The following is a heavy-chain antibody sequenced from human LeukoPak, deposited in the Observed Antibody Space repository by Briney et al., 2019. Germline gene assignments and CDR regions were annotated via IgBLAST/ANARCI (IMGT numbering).Heavy chain of an antibody. CDR2: ISSSGSTI. V-gene: IGHV3-48*03. CDR3: ASLVVAATRRGSSWFDP. CDR1: GFTFSSYE. J-gene: IGHJ5*02. D-gene: IGHD2-15*01. Sequence: GGSLRLSCAASGFTFSSYEMNWVRQAPGKGLEWVSYISSSGSTIYYADSVKGRFTISRDNAKNSLYLQMNSLRAEDTAVYYCASLVVAATRRGSSWFDPWGQGTLVTVSS.